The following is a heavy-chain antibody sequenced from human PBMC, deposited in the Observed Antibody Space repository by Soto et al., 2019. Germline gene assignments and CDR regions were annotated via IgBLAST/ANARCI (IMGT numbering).Heavy chain of an antibody. J-gene: IGHJ4*02. CDR3: ARGRVKDVLRYFDWLIPFDY. Sequence: ASVKVSCKASGYTFTSYDINWVRQATGQGLEWMGWMNPNSGNTGYAQKFQGRVTMTRNTSISTAYMELSSLRSEDTAVYYCARGRVKDVLRYFDWLIPFDYWGQGTLVTVSS. CDR1: GYTFTSYD. CDR2: MNPNSGNT. V-gene: IGHV1-8*01. D-gene: IGHD3-9*01.